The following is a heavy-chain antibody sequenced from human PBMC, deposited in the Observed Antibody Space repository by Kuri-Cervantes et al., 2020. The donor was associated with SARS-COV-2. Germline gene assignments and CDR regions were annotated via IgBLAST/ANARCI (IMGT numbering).Heavy chain of an antibody. D-gene: IGHD2-2*01. CDR3: ASEPIDIVVVPAATYYYYGMDV. CDR1: GFTFSSYS. CDR2: ISSSSSYI. Sequence: GESLKISCAASGFTFSSYSMNWVRQAPGKGLEWVSSISSSSSYIYYADSVKGRFTISRDNAKNSLYLQMNSLRAEDTAVNYCASEPIDIVVVPAATYYYYGMDVWGQGTTVTVSS. V-gene: IGHV3-21*01. J-gene: IGHJ6*02.